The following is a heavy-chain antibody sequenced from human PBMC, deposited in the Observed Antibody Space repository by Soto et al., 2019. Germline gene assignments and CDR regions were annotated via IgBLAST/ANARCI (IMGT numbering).Heavy chain of an antibody. CDR3: AREVDYCSGGSCYYYYGMDV. CDR1: GGTFSSYA. V-gene: IGHV1-69*01. CDR2: IIAIFGTA. Sequence: QVQLVQSGAEVKKPGSSVKVSCKASGGTFSSYAISWVRQAPGQGLEWMGGIIAIFGTANYAQKFQGRVTITADESTSTAYMELSSLRSEDTAVYYCAREVDYCSGGSCYYYYGMDVWGQGTTVTVSS. J-gene: IGHJ6*02. D-gene: IGHD2-15*01.